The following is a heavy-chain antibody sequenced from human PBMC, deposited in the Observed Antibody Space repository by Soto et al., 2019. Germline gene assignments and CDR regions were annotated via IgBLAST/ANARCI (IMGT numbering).Heavy chain of an antibody. CDR1: GFTFSTYT. CDR2: ISSGSSYI. J-gene: IGHJ5*01. V-gene: IGHV3-21*01. CDR3: ARDILSGGAYPDS. D-gene: IGHD3-10*01. Sequence: GGSLRLSCAASGFTFSTYTMNWVRQAPGRGLEWISSISSGSSYIYYAGSVKGRFTISRDNAKNSLFLQMNSLRADDTAVYYCARDILSGGAYPDSWGQGTKVTVSS.